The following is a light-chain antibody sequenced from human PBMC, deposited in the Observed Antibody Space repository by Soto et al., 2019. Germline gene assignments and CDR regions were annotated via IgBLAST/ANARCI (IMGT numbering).Light chain of an antibody. CDR3: QQYCDTPWT. CDR2: WAT. V-gene: IGKV4-1*01. J-gene: IGKJ1*01. CDR1: QSVLYRPTNQRC. Sequence: DIVMTQSPDSLAVSLGERVTINCESSQSVLYRPTNQRCLAWYQQKPGQPPKLLIYWATIRESGVPDRFSGSGSGTDFTLSISDLQAEDVAVYFCQQYCDTPWTFGRGTKVEI.